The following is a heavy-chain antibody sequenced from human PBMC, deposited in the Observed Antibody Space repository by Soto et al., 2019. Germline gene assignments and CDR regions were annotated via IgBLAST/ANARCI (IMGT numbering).Heavy chain of an antibody. D-gene: IGHD6-19*01. CDR1: GFTFDDYG. V-gene: IGHV3-9*01. CDR2: ISWNGDSM. CDR3: ARWESSDWYLGV. Sequence: EVQLVESGGGLVQPGRSLRLSCVASGFTFDDYGMHWVRQVPGKGLEWVSGISWNGDSMGYADSVRGRFTISRDNARKSLYLQMNSLRAEDTAVYYCARWESSDWYLGVWGQGTLVTVSS. J-gene: IGHJ4*02.